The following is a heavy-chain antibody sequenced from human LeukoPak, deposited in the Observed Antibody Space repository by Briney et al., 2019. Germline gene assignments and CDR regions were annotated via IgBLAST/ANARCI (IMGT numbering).Heavy chain of an antibody. V-gene: IGHV3-23*01. D-gene: IGHD5-18*01. CDR2: ISGSGGTT. CDR1: GFTFSSHA. CDR3: ARPVGYSYGGGFDY. J-gene: IGHJ4*02. Sequence: PGGSLRLSCAASGFTFSSHAMSWVRQAPGKGLEWVSVISGSGGTTYYADSVKGRFTISRDNSKNTLYLQMNSLRAEDTAVYYCARPVGYSYGGGFDYWGQGILVTVSS.